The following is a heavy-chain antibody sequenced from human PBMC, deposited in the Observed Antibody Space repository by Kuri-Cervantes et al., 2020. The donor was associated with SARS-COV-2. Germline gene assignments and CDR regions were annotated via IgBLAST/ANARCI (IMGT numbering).Heavy chain of an antibody. V-gene: IGHV3-64D*09. CDR3: VEGGGHGSYDYMDV. CDR1: GFTFSNYA. D-gene: IGHD2-15*01. Sequence: GESLKISCSASGFTFSNYAMHWVRQASGRGLEYVSGIVSYGGSTEYAESVKGRFTISRDNSKSTLYLQMSSLRVEDTAVYHCVEGGGHGSYDYMDVWGKGTTVTVSS. CDR2: IVSYGGST. J-gene: IGHJ6*03.